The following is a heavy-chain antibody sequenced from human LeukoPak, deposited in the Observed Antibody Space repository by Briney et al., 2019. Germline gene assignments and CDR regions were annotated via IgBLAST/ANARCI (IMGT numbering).Heavy chain of an antibody. V-gene: IGHV1-8*03. D-gene: IGHD6-13*01. J-gene: IGHJ6*03. CDR1: GYTFTGYY. CDR3: ARGLAAAAPYYYYYYMDV. Sequence: ASVKVSCKASGYTFTGYYMHWVRQAPGQGLEWMGWMNPNSGNTGYAQKFQGRVTITRNTSISTAYMELSSLRSEDTAVYYCARGLAAAAPYYYYYYMDVWGKGTTVTVSS. CDR2: MNPNSGNT.